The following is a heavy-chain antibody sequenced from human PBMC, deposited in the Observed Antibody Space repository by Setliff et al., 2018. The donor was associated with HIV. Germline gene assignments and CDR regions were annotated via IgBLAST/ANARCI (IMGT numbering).Heavy chain of an antibody. CDR3: AKGQDGLRYNWFDP. CDR2: IYGSSGST. CDR1: GFTFSNYA. Sequence: GESLRLSCAASGFTFSNYAMSWVRQAPGKGLEWVSAIYGSSGSTNYADSVKGRFTISRDNSKNMLYLQMNSLRAEDTAVYYCAKGQDGLRYNWFDPWGHGTLVTVS. V-gene: IGHV3-23*01. J-gene: IGHJ5*02.